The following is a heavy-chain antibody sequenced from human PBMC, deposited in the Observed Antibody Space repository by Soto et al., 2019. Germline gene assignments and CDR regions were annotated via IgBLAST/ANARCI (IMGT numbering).Heavy chain of an antibody. D-gene: IGHD7-27*01. J-gene: IGHJ5*02. CDR3: ANSVRPLTWFDP. Sequence: EVQLLESGGDLVQPGGSLRLSCAASGFTFSAYAMSWVRQAPGKGLEWVSGISGSGGSIYYADSVKGRFTISRDNSKNTLYLKMNSLRAEDTAVYYFANSVRPLTWFDPWGQGTLVTVSS. CDR1: GFTFSAYA. CDR2: ISGSGGSI. V-gene: IGHV3-23*01.